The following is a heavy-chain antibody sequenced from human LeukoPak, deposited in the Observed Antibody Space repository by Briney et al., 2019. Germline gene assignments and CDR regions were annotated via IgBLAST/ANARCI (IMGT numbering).Heavy chain of an antibody. D-gene: IGHD6-13*01. CDR2: IYYSGST. CDR1: GGSISGSSYY. V-gene: IGHV4-39*01. CDR3: ASNIIAAAGSYYYYYYMDV. Sequence: ASETLSLTCTVSGGSISGSSYYWGWIRQPPGKGLEWIGSIYYSGSTYYNPSLKSRVTISVDTSKNQFSLKLSSVTAADTAVYYCASNIIAAAGSYYYYYYMDVWGKGTTVSVSS. J-gene: IGHJ6*03.